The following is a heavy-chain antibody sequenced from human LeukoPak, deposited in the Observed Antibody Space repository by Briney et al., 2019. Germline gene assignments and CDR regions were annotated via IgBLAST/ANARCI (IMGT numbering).Heavy chain of an antibody. Sequence: PGGSLSLSCAASGFTFSTYALHWVRQAPGKGLEWVAVISYDGNNKSYADPVKGRLTISRANSKNTLYLQINSLKARDRAVYYWVGDQYGNLHVDVWGQGTTVTVSS. CDR3: VGDQYGNLHVDV. V-gene: IGHV3-30*04. CDR1: GFTFSTYA. J-gene: IGHJ6*02. D-gene: IGHD6-6*01. CDR2: ISYDGNNK.